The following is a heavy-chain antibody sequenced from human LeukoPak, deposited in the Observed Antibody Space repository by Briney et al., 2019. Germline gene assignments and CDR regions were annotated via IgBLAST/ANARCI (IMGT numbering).Heavy chain of an antibody. V-gene: IGHV5-51*01. Sequence: GESLKISCRGSGYSFTTYWIAWVRQMPGKGLEWMGIIYPGDSDTKYSPSFQGQITISADKSIGTAYLHWNSLEAPDTAMYYCARRLTTEETFDYWGQGTLVTVSS. CDR3: ARRLTTEETFDY. CDR1: GYSFTTYW. J-gene: IGHJ4*02. D-gene: IGHD4-11*01. CDR2: IYPGDSDT.